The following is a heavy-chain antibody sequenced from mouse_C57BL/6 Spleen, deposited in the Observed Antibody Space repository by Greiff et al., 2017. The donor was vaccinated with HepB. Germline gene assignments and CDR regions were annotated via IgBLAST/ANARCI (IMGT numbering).Heavy chain of an antibody. D-gene: IGHD1-1*01. CDR1: GYTFTSYG. CDR3: AREGTTVMDY. Sequence: VQWVESGAELARPGASVKLSCKASGYTFTSYGISWVKQRTGQGLEWIGEIYPRSGNTYYNEKFKGKATLTADKSSSTAYMELRSLTSEDSAVYFCAREGTTVMDYWGQGTTLTVSS. CDR2: IYPRSGNT. V-gene: IGHV1-81*01. J-gene: IGHJ2*01.